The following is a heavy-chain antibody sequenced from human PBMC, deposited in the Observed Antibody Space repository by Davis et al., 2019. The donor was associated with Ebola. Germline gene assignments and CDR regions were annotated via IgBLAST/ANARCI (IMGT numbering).Heavy chain of an antibody. V-gene: IGHV3-30*02. Sequence: PGGSLRLSCAASGFTFSSYGMHWVRQAPGKGLEWVALIWYDGSNKYYADSVKGRFTISRDNSKNTLYLQMNSLRAEDTAVYYCAKRGYDFWSGPHNWGQGTLVTVSS. D-gene: IGHD3-3*01. CDR1: GFTFSSYG. CDR2: IWYDGSNK. J-gene: IGHJ4*02. CDR3: AKRGYDFWSGPHN.